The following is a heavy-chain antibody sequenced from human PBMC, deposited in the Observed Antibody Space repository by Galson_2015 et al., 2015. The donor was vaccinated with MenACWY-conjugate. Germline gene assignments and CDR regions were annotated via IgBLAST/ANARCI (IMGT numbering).Heavy chain of an antibody. D-gene: IGHD3-10*01. CDR2: IDGRGANT. J-gene: IGHJ6*02. V-gene: IGHV3-23*01. Sequence: SLRLSCAASGFTFSRYAMTWVRQAPGKGLEWVPSIDGRGANTYYMDSVRGRFSISRDNSKNTLYLQLNSLRADDSAVYLCAREHCDEYSYASGTWGSMDVWGQGTTVIVYS. CDR3: AREHCDEYSYASGTWGSMDV. CDR1: GFTFSRYA.